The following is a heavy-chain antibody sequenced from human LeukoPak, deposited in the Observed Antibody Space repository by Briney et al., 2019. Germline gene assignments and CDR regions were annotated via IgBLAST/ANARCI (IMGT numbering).Heavy chain of an antibody. V-gene: IGHV3-23*01. J-gene: IGHJ5*02. CDR3: ARGGTVDHNWFDP. Sequence: PGGSLRLSCAASGFTFNNYAMSWVRQAPGKGLEWVSAISGSGGTTYYADSVKGRFTISRDNAKNSLYLQMNSLRAEDTAVYYCARGGTVDHNWFDPWGQGTLVTVSS. CDR2: ISGSGGTT. D-gene: IGHD4-23*01. CDR1: GFTFNNYA.